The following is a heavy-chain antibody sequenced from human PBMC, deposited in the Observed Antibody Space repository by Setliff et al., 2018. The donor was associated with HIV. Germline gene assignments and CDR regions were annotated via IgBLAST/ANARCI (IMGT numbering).Heavy chain of an antibody. D-gene: IGHD3-22*01. CDR2: ISYDGSNK. CDR1: GFTFSNYA. V-gene: IGHV3-30-3*01. Sequence: PGGSLRLSCAASGFTFSNYAMHWVRQAPGKGLEWVAVISYDGSNKYYADSVKGRFTISRDNSKNTLYLQMNSLRVEDTAVYYCARETMSDSRGYLSHYFDYWGQGTPVTVSS. J-gene: IGHJ4*02. CDR3: ARETMSDSRGYLSHYFDY.